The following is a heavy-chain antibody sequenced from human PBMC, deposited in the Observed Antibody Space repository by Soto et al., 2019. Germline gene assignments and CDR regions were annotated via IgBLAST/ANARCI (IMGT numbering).Heavy chain of an antibody. Sequence: GGSLRLSCAASGFTFSSYAMSWVRQAPGKGLEWVSAISGSGGSTYYADSVKGRFTISRDNSKNTLYLQMNSLRAEDTAVYYCAKDLSDYYDSSGYLDYWGQGTLVTVSS. CDR1: GFTFSSYA. V-gene: IGHV3-23*01. CDR3: AKDLSDYYDSSGYLDY. D-gene: IGHD3-22*01. CDR2: ISGSGGST. J-gene: IGHJ4*02.